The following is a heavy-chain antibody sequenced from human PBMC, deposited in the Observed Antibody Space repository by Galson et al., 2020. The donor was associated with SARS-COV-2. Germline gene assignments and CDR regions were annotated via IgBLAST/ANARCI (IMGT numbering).Heavy chain of an antibody. Sequence: SVKVSCKASGGSFSSYAISWVRQAPGQGLEWMGGILPFLYTSNYAQKFQGRVTITADESTSTAYMELSSLRSEDTAVYYCAREGPSRRDGYNGGFDYWGQGTLVTVSS. CDR3: AREGPSRRDGYNGGFDY. CDR2: ILPFLYTS. D-gene: IGHD5-12*01. J-gene: IGHJ4*02. CDR1: GGSFSSYA. V-gene: IGHV1-69*13.